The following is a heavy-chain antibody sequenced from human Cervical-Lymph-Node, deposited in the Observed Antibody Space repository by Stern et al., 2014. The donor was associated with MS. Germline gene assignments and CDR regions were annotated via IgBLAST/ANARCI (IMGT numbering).Heavy chain of an antibody. D-gene: IGHD6-19*01. Sequence: QVQLVQSGAEVKKPGSSVKVSCKSSGDPSKHDPISWVRQAPGQGLEWMGGIIPILVTPNYAQKFQGRVTITADGSTGTVYMEISSLRSEDTAVYYCARQDAVAGLDYWGQGTLVTVSS. CDR1: GDPSKHDP. CDR2: IIPILVTP. V-gene: IGHV1-69*01. J-gene: IGHJ4*02. CDR3: ARQDAVAGLDY.